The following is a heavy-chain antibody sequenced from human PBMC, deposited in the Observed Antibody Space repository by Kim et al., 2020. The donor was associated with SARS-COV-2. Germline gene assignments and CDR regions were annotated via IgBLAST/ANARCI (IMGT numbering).Heavy chain of an antibody. J-gene: IGHJ5*02. D-gene: IGHD3-16*01. Sequence: GGSLRLSCAASGFTFSSYWMHWVRQAPGKGLVWVSRINSDGSSTSYADSVKGRFTISRDNAKNTLYLQMNSLRAEDTAVYYCARDLDGRVDRSLTRYDSLGVRWFDPWGQGTLVTVSS. CDR1: GFTFSSYW. V-gene: IGHV3-74*01. CDR2: INSDGSST. CDR3: ARDLDGRVDRSLTRYDSLGVRWFDP.